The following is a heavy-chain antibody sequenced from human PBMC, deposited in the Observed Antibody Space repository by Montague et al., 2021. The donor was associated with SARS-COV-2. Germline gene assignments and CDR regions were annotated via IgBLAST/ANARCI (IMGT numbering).Heavy chain of an antibody. J-gene: IGHJ6*02. CDR3: ARSPYRTTYLNGMDV. Sequence: TLSLTCTVSGDSTSSGDYHWNWVRQPAGKGLEWIGYIYTLGSTSYNPSLKSRVTISMDTSKNQLSLKLSSVTAADTAVYFCARSPYRTTYLNGMDVWGQGTTVTVSS. CDR1: GDSTSSGDYH. CDR2: IYTLGST. D-gene: IGHD1-14*01. V-gene: IGHV4-61*09.